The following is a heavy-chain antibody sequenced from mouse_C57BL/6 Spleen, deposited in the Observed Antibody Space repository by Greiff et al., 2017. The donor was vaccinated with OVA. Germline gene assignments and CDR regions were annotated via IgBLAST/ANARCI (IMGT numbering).Heavy chain of an antibody. Sequence: EVHLVESGGGLVKPGGSLKLSCAASGFTFSSYAMSWVRQTPEKRLEWVATISGGGSYTYYPDNVKGRFTISRDNAKNNLYLQMSHLKSEDTAMYYCARAGDDYDWFAYWGQGTLVTVSA. V-gene: IGHV5-4*01. CDR3: ARAGDDYDWFAY. CDR1: GFTFSSYA. CDR2: ISGGGSYT. J-gene: IGHJ3*01. D-gene: IGHD2-4*01.